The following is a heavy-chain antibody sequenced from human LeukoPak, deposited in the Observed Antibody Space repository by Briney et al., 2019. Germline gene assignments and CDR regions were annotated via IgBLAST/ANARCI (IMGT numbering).Heavy chain of an antibody. V-gene: IGHV1-18*01. Sequence: GSSVQVSCKACGCTFINYGVRWVRQAPGQERDWMDCISHYNGNTDYARRFQGRVNKTTDTPTSIAYMERTSLRSDDTAVYFCARDLNGGWFDGWGQGTLVTVSS. D-gene: IGHD1-1*01. CDR3: ARDLNGGWFDG. J-gene: IGHJ5*02. CDR1: GCTFINYG. CDR2: ISHYNGNT.